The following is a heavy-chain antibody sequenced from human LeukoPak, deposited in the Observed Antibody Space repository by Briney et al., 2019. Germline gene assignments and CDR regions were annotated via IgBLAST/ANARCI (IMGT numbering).Heavy chain of an antibody. Sequence: GGSLRLSCVASGFTFSAYAMAWVRQAPGKGLQCISHITTGGSSIFYADSVKGRFTLSRDNAKNSLYLQMNSLRAEDAAVYYCARVRYDSGWYDYWGQGAQVIVSS. V-gene: IGHV3-48*04. CDR3: ARVRYDSGWYDY. J-gene: IGHJ4*02. CDR1: GFTFSAYA. CDR2: ITTGGSSI. D-gene: IGHD6-19*01.